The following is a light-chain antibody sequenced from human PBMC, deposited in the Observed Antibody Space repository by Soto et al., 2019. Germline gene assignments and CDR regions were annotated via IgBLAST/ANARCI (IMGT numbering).Light chain of an antibody. CDR3: QKYSSVPFT. Sequence: DIQMTQSPSSLSASVGDTVSITCRASQGIYNYLAWYQKKPGKPPKPLISAASTLHSGVPSRFSGSGSGTDFTLTISSLQPEDVAPYYCQKYSSVPFTFGPGTTVDIK. J-gene: IGKJ3*01. CDR2: AAS. V-gene: IGKV1-27*01. CDR1: QGIYNY.